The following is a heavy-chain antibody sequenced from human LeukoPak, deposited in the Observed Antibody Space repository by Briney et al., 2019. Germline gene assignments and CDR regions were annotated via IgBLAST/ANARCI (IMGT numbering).Heavy chain of an antibody. J-gene: IGHJ4*02. CDR3: ARDQEGFDY. V-gene: IGHV1-46*01. CDR1: GYTFTSNY. CDR2: IYPRDGST. Sequence: VASVKVSCKASGYTFTSNYIHWVRQAPGQGLEWMGMIYPRDGSTSYAQKFQGRVTVTRDTSTSTVHMELSGPRSEDTAVYYCARDQEGFDYWGQGTLVTVSS.